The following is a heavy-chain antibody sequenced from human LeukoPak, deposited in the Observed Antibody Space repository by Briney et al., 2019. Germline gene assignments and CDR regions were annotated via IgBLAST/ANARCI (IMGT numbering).Heavy chain of an antibody. CDR3: ARAYCSSTSCYIDY. J-gene: IGHJ4*02. Sequence: SETLSLTCTVSGGSISISSYYWGWIRQPPGKGLEWIGSIYYSGSTYYNPSLKSRVTISVDTSKNQFSLKLSSVTAADTAVYYCARAYCSSTSCYIDYWGQGTLVTVSS. CDR1: GGSISISSYY. V-gene: IGHV4-39*07. CDR2: IYYSGST. D-gene: IGHD2-2*02.